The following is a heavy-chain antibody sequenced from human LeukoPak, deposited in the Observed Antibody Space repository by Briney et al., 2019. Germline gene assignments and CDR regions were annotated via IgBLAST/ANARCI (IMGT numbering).Heavy chain of an antibody. Sequence: GGSLRLSCAASGFSFSTYNMNWVRQAPGKGLEWVSAISGSGGSTYYADSVKGRFTISRDNSKNTLYLQMNSLRAEDTAVYYCAKGGYSYGYPYYFDYWGQGTLVTVSS. CDR2: ISGSGGST. CDR1: GFSFSTYN. D-gene: IGHD5-18*01. J-gene: IGHJ4*02. CDR3: AKGGYSYGYPYYFDY. V-gene: IGHV3-23*01.